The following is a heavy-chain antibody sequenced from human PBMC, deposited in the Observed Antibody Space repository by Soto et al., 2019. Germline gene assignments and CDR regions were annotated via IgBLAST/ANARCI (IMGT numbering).Heavy chain of an antibody. V-gene: IGHV3-30*03. CDR2: ISYDGSNK. CDR3: ASGVALRLRRDY. D-gene: IGHD4-17*01. CDR1: GFTFSSYG. Sequence: QVQLVESGGGVVQPGRSLRLSCAASGFTFSSYGMHWVRQAPGKGLEWVAVISYDGSNKYYADSVKGRFTISRDNSKNTLDLQMNSLRAEDTAVYYCASGVALRLRRDYWGQGTLVTVSS. J-gene: IGHJ4*02.